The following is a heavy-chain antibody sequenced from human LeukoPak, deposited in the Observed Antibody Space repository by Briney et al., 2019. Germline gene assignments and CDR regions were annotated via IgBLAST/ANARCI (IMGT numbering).Heavy chain of an antibody. Sequence: GGSPKILCKSSGYPLTPFWINWVRQVPGKGLDWLGRIEPSDCFKNSRPLFGGRIILSLDNSVNTAYLHLSSLEASDSASYYGARHVGITVTAARCPLDYWGQGSLVSVSS. V-gene: IGHV5-10-1*01. CDR3: ARHVGITVTAARCPLDY. CDR2: IEPSDCFK. D-gene: IGHD4-11*01. J-gene: IGHJ4*02. CDR1: GYPLTPFW.